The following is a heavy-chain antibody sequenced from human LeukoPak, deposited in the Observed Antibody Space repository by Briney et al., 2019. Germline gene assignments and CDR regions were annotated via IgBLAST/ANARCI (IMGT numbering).Heavy chain of an antibody. V-gene: IGHV3-48*03. Sequence: PGGSLRLSCAASGFTFSSYEMNWVRQAPGKGLEWVSYISNSDSTIYYADSVKGRFTISRDNAKNSLYLQMNSLRAEDTAVYYCVRDYGGSSPFDYWGQGTLVTVSS. CDR1: GFTFSSYE. J-gene: IGHJ4*02. D-gene: IGHD4-23*01. CDR3: VRDYGGSSPFDY. CDR2: ISNSDSTI.